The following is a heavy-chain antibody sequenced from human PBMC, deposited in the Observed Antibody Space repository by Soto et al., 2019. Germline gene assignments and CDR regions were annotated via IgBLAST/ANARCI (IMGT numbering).Heavy chain of an antibody. V-gene: IGHV4-39*01. CDR3: ARQHYDILTGYPHYYYYYGMDV. D-gene: IGHD3-9*01. CDR1: GRSIISSSSY. Sequence: SETLSITCTVSGRSIISSSSYWGSIRQPPGMGLEWIGSIYYSGSTYYNPSLKSRVTISVDTSKNQFSLKLSSVTAADTAVYYCARQHYDILTGYPHYYYYYGMDVWGQGTTVT. J-gene: IGHJ6*02. CDR2: IYYSGST.